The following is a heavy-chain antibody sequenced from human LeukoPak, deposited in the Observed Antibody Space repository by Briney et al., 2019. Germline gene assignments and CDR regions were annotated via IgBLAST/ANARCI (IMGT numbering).Heavy chain of an antibody. V-gene: IGHV3-30*02. CDR3: AKGPRRFTMSDAFDI. CDR2: IRYDGSNK. Sequence: GGSLRLSCAASGFTFSSYGMHWVRQAPGKGLEWVAFIRYDGSNKYYADSVKGRFTISRDNSKNTLYLQMNSLRAEDTAVYYCAKGPRRFTMSDAFDIWGQGTMVTVSS. CDR1: GFTFSSYG. D-gene: IGHD1-14*01. J-gene: IGHJ3*02.